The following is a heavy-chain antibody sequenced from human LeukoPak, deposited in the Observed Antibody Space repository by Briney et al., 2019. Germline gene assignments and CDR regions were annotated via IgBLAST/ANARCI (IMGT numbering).Heavy chain of an antibody. J-gene: IGHJ5*02. CDR1: GYTFTSYG. CDR3: ARESYYDILTGYYLNWFDP. CDR2: ISACNGNT. D-gene: IGHD3-9*01. Sequence: ASVKVSCKASGYTFTSYGISWVRQAPGQGLEWMGWISACNGNTNYAQKLQGRVTMTTDTSTSTAYMELRSLRSDDTAVYYCARESYYDILTGYYLNWFDPWGQGTLVTVSS. V-gene: IGHV1-18*01.